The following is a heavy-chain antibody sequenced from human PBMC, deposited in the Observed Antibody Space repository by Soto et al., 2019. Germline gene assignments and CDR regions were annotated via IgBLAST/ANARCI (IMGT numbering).Heavy chain of an antibody. CDR2: IWWHGRDI. CDR3: ARDPGGQSGNFIFDN. CDR1: GFSFSDYV. V-gene: IGHV3-33*01. J-gene: IGHJ4*02. Sequence: QVQVVESGGGVVQPGRSLRLSCTASGFSFSDYVMHWVRQPPGKGLEWVAVIWWHGRDIFYEGSVKGRFTNSRDNSKNTHYQQMNSLRVEDTAVYYCARDPGGQSGNFIFDNWGQGTLVTVSS. D-gene: IGHD1-26*01.